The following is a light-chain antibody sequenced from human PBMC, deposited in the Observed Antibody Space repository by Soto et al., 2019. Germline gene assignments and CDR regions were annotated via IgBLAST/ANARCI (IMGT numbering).Light chain of an antibody. J-gene: IGLJ1*01. Sequence: QSALTQPRSVYGSPGQSVTISCTGTGSDVGGYDYVSWYQQHPGKAPKLMIYDVNKRPSGVPDRFSGSKSGNTASLTISGLQTEDEADYYCCSYAGSYTWVFGTGTKLTVL. CDR1: GSDVGGYDY. CDR2: DVN. CDR3: CSYAGSYTWV. V-gene: IGLV2-11*01.